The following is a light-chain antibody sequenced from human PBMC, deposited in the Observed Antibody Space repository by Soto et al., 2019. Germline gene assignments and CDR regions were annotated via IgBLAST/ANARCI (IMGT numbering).Light chain of an antibody. CDR2: LNSDGSH. V-gene: IGLV4-69*01. CDR3: QTWGTGIWV. J-gene: IGLJ3*02. Sequence: QPVLTQSPSASASLGASVKLNCTLSRGHSSYAIAWHQQQPEKGPRYLMKLNSDGSHSKGDGIPDRFSGSSSGAERYLTISSLQSEDEADYYCQTWGTGIWVFGGGTKLTVL. CDR1: RGHSSYA.